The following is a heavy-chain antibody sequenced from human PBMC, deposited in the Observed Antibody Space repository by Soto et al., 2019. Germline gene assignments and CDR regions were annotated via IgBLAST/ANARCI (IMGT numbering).Heavy chain of an antibody. Sequence: SVKVACKASVCTFSTHTSNWMRQAPGQGLEWMGRIIPMLNRANDAQKFQGRVTITADKSTHTAYMELRSLRSDDTAVYYGERNSGVIPGGGGFDIWGQGTLVSVSS. CDR2: IIPMLNRA. D-gene: IGHD3-10*01. J-gene: IGHJ3*02. CDR3: ERNSGVIPGGGGFDI. V-gene: IGHV1-69*02. CDR1: VCTFSTHT.